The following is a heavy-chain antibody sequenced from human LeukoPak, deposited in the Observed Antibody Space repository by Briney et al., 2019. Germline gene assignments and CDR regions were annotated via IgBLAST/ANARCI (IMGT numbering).Heavy chain of an antibody. V-gene: IGHV3-33*03. CDR3: ANGGTYSSGP. Sequence: PGRSLRLSCAASGFTFSSYGMHWVRQAPGKGLEWVAVIWYDGSNKYYADSVKGRFTISRDNAKNSLFLQINSLRAEDTAVYYCANGGTYSSGPWGQGTLVTVSS. D-gene: IGHD3-22*01. J-gene: IGHJ5*02. CDR2: IWYDGSNK. CDR1: GFTFSSYG.